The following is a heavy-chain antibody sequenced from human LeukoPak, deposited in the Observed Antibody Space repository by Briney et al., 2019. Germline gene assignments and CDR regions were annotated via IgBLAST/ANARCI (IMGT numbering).Heavy chain of an antibody. J-gene: IGHJ3*02. D-gene: IGHD3-22*01. CDR2: FDPEDGET. Sequence: ASVKVSCKVSGYTLTELSMRWVRQAPGKGLEWMGGFDPEDGETIYAQKFQGRVTMTEDTSTDTAYMELSSLRSEDTAVYYCATRGYYYEGYAFDIWGQGTMVTVSS. CDR1: GYTLTELS. CDR3: ATRGYYYEGYAFDI. V-gene: IGHV1-24*01.